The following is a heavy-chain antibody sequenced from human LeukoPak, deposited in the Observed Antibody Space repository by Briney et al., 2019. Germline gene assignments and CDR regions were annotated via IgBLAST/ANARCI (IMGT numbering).Heavy chain of an antibody. D-gene: IGHD3-22*01. J-gene: IGHJ4*02. CDR2: INHSGST. CDR1: GGSFSGYY. CDR3: ARGRMIVVVTLDY. Sequence: KASETLSLTCAVYGGSFSGYYWSWIRQPPGKGLEWIGEINHSGSTNYNPSLKSRVTISVDRSKNQFSLKLSSVTAADTAVYYCARGRMIVVVTLDYWGQGTLVTVSS. V-gene: IGHV4-34*01.